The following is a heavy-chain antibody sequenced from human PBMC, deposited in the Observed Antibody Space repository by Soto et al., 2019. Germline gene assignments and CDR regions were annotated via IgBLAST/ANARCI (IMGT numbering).Heavy chain of an antibody. J-gene: IGHJ4*02. D-gene: IGHD3-10*01. V-gene: IGHV4-59*01. CDR1: GGSMSSYY. Sequence: SETLSLTCTVSGGSMSSYYWSWIRQPPGKGLEWIGYIYYTGSTSYNPSLKSRVTISIDMSINQFSLKVSSVTAADAAVFYCARALGNYFDYWGQGSLVTVSS. CDR2: IYYTGST. CDR3: ARALGNYFDY.